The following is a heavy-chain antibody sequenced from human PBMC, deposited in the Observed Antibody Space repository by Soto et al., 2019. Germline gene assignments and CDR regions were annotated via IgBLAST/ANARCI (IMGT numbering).Heavy chain of an antibody. J-gene: IGHJ5*02. CDR2: IYHSGRT. CDR3: ARHDLDGSGSYAYNWFDP. D-gene: IGHD3-10*01. Sequence: SETLSLTCAVSGGSISSGGYSWSWNRQPPGKGLEWIGYIYHSGRTYYNPSLKSRVTISVDTSKNQFSLKLSSVTAADTALYYCARHDLDGSGSYAYNWFDPWGQGTLVTVSS. CDR1: GGSISSGGYS. V-gene: IGHV4-30-2*03.